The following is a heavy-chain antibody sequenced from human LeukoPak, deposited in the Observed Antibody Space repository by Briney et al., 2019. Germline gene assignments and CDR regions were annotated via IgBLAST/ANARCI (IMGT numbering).Heavy chain of an antibody. Sequence: SVKVSCKASGGAFSSYAISWVRQAPGQGLEWMGGIIPIFGTANYAQKFQGRVTITADESTSTAYMELSSLRSEDTAVYYCAILPYYDSSGYSYYYYGMDVWGQGTTVTVSS. V-gene: IGHV1-69*13. CDR1: GGAFSSYA. CDR2: IIPIFGTA. J-gene: IGHJ6*02. D-gene: IGHD3-22*01. CDR3: AILPYYDSSGYSYYYYGMDV.